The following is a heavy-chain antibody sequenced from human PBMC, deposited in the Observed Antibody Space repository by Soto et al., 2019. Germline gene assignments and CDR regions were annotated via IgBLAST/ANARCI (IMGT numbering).Heavy chain of an antibody. J-gene: IGHJ4*02. CDR1: GFIFSQYS. CDR3: AKRDGGSGAFDS. D-gene: IGHD3-10*01. CDR2: ITASGSYV. Sequence: PGGSLRLSCAGSGFIFSQYSMNWVRQAPGKGLEWVSVITASGSYVNYADSVRGRFTISRDNGRNSVFLQMNSLSPEDTGVYYCAKRDGGSGAFDSWGPGTLVTVSS. V-gene: IGHV3-21*06.